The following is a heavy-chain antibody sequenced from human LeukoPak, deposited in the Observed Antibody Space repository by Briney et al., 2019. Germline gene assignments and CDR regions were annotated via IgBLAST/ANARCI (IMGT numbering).Heavy chain of an antibody. CDR3: AKGGWYLHDAFDI. D-gene: IGHD6-19*01. Sequence: PGRSLRLSCAASGFTFSSYGMHWVRQAPGKGLEWVAVISYDGSNKYYADSVKGRFTISRDNSKNTLYLQMNSLRAEDTAVYYCAKGGWYLHDAFDIWGQGTMVTVSS. V-gene: IGHV3-30*18. J-gene: IGHJ3*02. CDR1: GFTFSSYG. CDR2: ISYDGSNK.